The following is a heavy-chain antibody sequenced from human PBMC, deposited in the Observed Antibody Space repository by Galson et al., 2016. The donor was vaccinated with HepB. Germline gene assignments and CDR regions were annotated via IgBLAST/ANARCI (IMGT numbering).Heavy chain of an antibody. Sequence: SLRLSCAVSGFTFSSYAMSWVRQSPGKGLEWVSSISSSGEHISFADSVKGRLTIPRDNSKNTVSLLMSSLRVEDTAIYSCAKVGVSDLDHWGQGTLVTVSS. CDR3: AKVGVSDLDH. CDR1: GFTFSSYA. CDR2: ISSSGEHI. V-gene: IGHV3-23*01. D-gene: IGHD3-16*01. J-gene: IGHJ4*02.